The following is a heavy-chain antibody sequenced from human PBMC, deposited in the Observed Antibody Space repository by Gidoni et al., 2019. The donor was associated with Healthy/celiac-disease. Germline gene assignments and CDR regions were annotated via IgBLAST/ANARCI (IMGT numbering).Heavy chain of an antibody. CDR1: GFTFSSYG. V-gene: IGHV3-33*01. D-gene: IGHD6-13*01. J-gene: IGHJ4*02. Sequence: QVQLVESGGGLVQPGRSLRLSCAASGFTFSSYGMHWVRQAPGKGLEWVAVRWYDGSNKYYADSVKGRFTISRDNSKNTLYLQMNSLRAEDTAVYYCARDSQQKLDYWGQGTLVTVSS. CDR3: ARDSQQKLDY. CDR2: RWYDGSNK.